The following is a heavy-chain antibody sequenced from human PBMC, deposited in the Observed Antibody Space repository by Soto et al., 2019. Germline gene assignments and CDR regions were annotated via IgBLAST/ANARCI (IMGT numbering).Heavy chain of an antibody. D-gene: IGHD6-13*01. Sequence: QVQLQESGPGLVKPSQTLSLTCTVSGGSISSGGYYWSWIRQHPGKGLEWIGYIYYSGSTYYNPSLKSRVTISVDTSKNQFSLKLSSVTTADMAVYYCASMGIAAAGTRYFQHLGQGTLVTVSS. J-gene: IGHJ1*01. CDR2: IYYSGST. CDR3: ASMGIAAAGTRYFQH. CDR1: GGSISSGGYY. V-gene: IGHV4-31*03.